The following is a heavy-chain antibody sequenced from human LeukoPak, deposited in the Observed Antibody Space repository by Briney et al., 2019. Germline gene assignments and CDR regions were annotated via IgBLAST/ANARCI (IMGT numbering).Heavy chain of an antibody. Sequence: PGGSLRLSCAASGFTFSSYAMSWVRQAPGKGLEWVSAISGSGGSTYYADSVKGRFTISRDNSKNTLYLQMNSLRAEDTAVYYCAKDQTRWYSSGWQTQPGFDYWGQGTLVTVSS. V-gene: IGHV3-23*01. CDR1: GFTFSSYA. CDR2: ISGSGGST. D-gene: IGHD6-19*01. J-gene: IGHJ4*02. CDR3: AKDQTRWYSSGWQTQPGFDY.